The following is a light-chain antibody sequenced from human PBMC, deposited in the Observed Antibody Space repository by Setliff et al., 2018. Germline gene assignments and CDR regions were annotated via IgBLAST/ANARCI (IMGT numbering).Light chain of an antibody. CDR2: DVS. J-gene: IGLJ1*01. CDR3: CSFTGHSYD. Sequence: SSDVGRYNYVSWYQQHPGKAPKLMIYDVSRRPSGVPDRFSGSKSGNTASLTISGLQVEDEADYYRCSFTGHSYDFGTGTKVTVL. CDR1: SSDVGRYNY. V-gene: IGLV2-11*03.